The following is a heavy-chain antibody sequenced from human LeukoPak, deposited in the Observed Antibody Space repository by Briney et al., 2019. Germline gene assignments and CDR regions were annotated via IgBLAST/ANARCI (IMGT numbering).Heavy chain of an antibody. CDR3: ARDRMIGTNTNWFDP. CDR1: GFTFSNYA. V-gene: IGHV3-7*03. CDR2: IKQDGSER. J-gene: IGHJ5*02. Sequence: PGGSLRLSCAASGFTFSNYAMSWVRQAPEKGLEWVANIKQDGSERHYVESVKGRFTISRDNAKNSLYLQMNSLRAEDTAVYYCARDRMIGTNTNWFDPWGQGTLVTVSS. D-gene: IGHD1-20*01.